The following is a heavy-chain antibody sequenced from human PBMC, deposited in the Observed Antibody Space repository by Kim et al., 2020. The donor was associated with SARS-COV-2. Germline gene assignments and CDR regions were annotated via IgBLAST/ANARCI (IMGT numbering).Heavy chain of an antibody. CDR2: ISAYNGNT. CDR1: GYTFTSYG. D-gene: IGHD3-9*01. CDR3: ARVGGPYYDILTGYYNVMGY. V-gene: IGHV1-18*01. J-gene: IGHJ4*02. Sequence: ASVKVSCKASGYTFTSYGISWVRQAPGQGLEWMGWISAYNGNTNYAQKLQGRVTMTTDTSTSTAYMELRSLRSDDTAVYYCARVGGPYYDILTGYYNVMGYWGQGTGHRLL.